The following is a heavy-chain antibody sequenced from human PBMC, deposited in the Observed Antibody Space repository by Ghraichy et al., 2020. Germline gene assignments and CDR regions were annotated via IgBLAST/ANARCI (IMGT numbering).Heavy chain of an antibody. CDR3: ARESDDSSGYYYNDY. Sequence: GESLNISCVASGFTFHDYGMSWVRQVPGKGLEWVSGIDWNGGTTGYADSVKGRFTISRDNAKNSLYLQMNSLRAEDTALYQCARESDDSSGYYYNDYWGQGTLVTVSS. CDR1: GFTFHDYG. V-gene: IGHV3-20*01. CDR2: IDWNGGTT. J-gene: IGHJ4*02. D-gene: IGHD3-22*01.